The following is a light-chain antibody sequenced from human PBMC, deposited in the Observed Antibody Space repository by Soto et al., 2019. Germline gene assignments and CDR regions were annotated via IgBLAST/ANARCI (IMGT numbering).Light chain of an antibody. CDR2: EVS. CDR1: SSDVGGYNF. Sequence: QSALTQPRSVSGSPGQSVTISCTGTSSDVGGYNFVSWYQQHPGKAPKLMIYEVSKRPSGVPDRFSGSKSGNTASLTISGLQAEDEADYYCCSYAGSYTWVFGGGTMVTVL. CDR3: CSYAGSYTWV. V-gene: IGLV2-11*01. J-gene: IGLJ3*02.